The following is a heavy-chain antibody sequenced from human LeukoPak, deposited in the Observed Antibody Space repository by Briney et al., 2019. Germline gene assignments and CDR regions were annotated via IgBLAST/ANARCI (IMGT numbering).Heavy chain of an antibody. V-gene: IGHV4-39*02. CDR3: TKERAGTIVDS. CDR2: IYYSGST. Sequence: SETLSLTCTVSGGSISSSSYYWGWIRQPPGKGLEWIGNIYYSGSTYYNPSLKSRVTISVDTSKNQFSLKLSSVTAADTALYYCTKERAGTIVDSWGQGALVTVSS. CDR1: GGSISSSSYY. D-gene: IGHD1-1*01. J-gene: IGHJ5*01.